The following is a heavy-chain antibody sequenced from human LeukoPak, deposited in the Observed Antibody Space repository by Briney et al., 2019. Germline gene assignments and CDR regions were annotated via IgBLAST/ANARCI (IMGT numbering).Heavy chain of an antibody. D-gene: IGHD3-22*01. Sequence: SETVSLTCTVSGGYINSYYWSWIRQPAGKGRVWIGRIYTSGTTNYNPSLKSRVTMSVDTSKNHFSLQLRSVTSAKPSANYRASTTYGYDTSGHYVLDCWGEGSMVTVSS. V-gene: IGHV4-4*07. J-gene: IGHJ4*02. CDR1: GGYINSYY. CDR2: IYTSGTT. CDR3: ASTTYGYDTSGHYVLDC.